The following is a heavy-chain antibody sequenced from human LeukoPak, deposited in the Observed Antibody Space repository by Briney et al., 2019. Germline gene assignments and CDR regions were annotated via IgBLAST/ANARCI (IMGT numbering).Heavy chain of an antibody. Sequence: PSETLSLTCTVSGGSISSDTYYWSWIRQPAGKKLEWIGRIYASGASNYSPSLKGRVTLSVDTSNNQFSLKLSSVTAADTAVYYCARDTMVRRSIPYYIDVWGTGTTVTISS. D-gene: IGHD3-10*01. CDR2: IYASGAS. CDR3: ARDTMVRRSIPYYIDV. CDR1: GGSISSDTYY. V-gene: IGHV4-61*02. J-gene: IGHJ6*03.